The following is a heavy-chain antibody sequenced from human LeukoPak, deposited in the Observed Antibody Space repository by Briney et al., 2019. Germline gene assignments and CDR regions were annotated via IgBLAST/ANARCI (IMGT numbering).Heavy chain of an antibody. D-gene: IGHD3-10*01. CDR2: ITGSGGST. CDR3: AKDFNHYYYGSGSYYHPHFDY. V-gene: IGHV3-23*01. CDR1: GFTFSSYA. Sequence: GGSLRLSCAASGFTFSSYAMSWVRQAPGKGLGWVSAITGSGGSTYYADSVKGRFTISRDNSKNTLYLQMNSLRAEDTAVYYCAKDFNHYYYGSGSYYHPHFDYWGQGTLVTVSS. J-gene: IGHJ4*02.